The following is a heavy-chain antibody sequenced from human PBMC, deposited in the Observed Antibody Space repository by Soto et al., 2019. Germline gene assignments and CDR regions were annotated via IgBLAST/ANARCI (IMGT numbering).Heavy chain of an antibody. CDR3: ARTVLLWFGELLANFDY. J-gene: IGHJ4*02. Sequence: GGSLRLSCSVSGFTFSNYAMHWVRQAPGKGLEYVSSISSKGGPTYYADSVKGRFTISRDNSKNTLHLQMSSLRPDDTAVYYCARTVLLWFGELLANFDYWGQGTLVTVSS. D-gene: IGHD3-10*01. CDR2: ISSKGGPT. V-gene: IGHV3-64D*08. CDR1: GFTFSNYA.